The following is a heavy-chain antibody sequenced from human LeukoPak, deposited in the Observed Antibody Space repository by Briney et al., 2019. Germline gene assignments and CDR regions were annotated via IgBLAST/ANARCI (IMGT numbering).Heavy chain of an antibody. CDR3: VRNFHFEDGGFYRHFDY. J-gene: IGHJ4*02. V-gene: IGHV3-74*01. Sequence: PGGSLRLSCAASGXTFSNYWMHWVRRAPGKGLLWVARIKTDGRTTHYAENVEGRFTISRDNARNTLYLQMSSLRAEDTAIYYCVRNFHFEDGGFYRHFDYWGQGTLVIVSS. CDR1: GXTFSNYW. CDR2: IKTDGRTT. D-gene: IGHD2/OR15-2a*01.